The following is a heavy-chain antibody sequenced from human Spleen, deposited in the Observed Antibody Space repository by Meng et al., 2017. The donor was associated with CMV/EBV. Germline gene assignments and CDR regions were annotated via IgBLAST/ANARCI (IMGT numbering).Heavy chain of an antibody. V-gene: IGHV4-34*01. CDR3: ARRYGASAYNWFDP. D-gene: IGHD4-17*01. CDR1: GGSFSGYY. CDR2: INHSGST. Sequence: PLQQWGAGLLEPSETLSLTCAVYGGSFSGYYWSWIRQPPGKGLEWIGEINHSGSTNYNPSLKSRVTISVDTSKNQFSLKLSSVTAADTAVYYCARRYGASAYNWFDPWGQGTLVTVSS. J-gene: IGHJ5*02.